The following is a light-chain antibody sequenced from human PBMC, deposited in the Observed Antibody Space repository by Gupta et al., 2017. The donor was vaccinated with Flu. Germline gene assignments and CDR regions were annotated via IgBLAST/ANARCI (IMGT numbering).Light chain of an antibody. J-gene: IGLJ3*02. Sequence: GQTARITCSGDALPKKYAYWYQQKSGQAPVLIIYEDRKRPSGIPERFSGSSSGTMATLTISGAQVEDEADYYGYSTDTSGNHRVFGGGTNLTVL. V-gene: IGLV3-10*01. CDR3: YSTDTSGNHRV. CDR2: EDR. CDR1: ALPKKY.